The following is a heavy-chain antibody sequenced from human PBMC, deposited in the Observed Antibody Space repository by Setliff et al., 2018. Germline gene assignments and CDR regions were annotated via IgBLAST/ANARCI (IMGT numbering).Heavy chain of an antibody. D-gene: IGHD3-22*01. CDR1: GGSFSGYY. J-gene: IGHJ4*02. CDR2: IIHSGST. CDR3: ARESRYYYDNLVTLDY. Sequence: PSETLSLTCAVYGGSFSGYYWSWIRQPPGKRLEWIGEIIHSGSTNYNPSRKSRVTISMDTSKNQFSLKVRSVTAADTAVYYCARESRYYYDNLVTLDYWGQGTLVTVSS. V-gene: IGHV4-34*12.